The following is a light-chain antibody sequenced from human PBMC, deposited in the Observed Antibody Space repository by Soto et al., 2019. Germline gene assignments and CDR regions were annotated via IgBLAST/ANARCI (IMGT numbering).Light chain of an antibody. CDR2: GVS. V-gene: IGKV3-20*01. CDR3: QQFGTSPLVT. Sequence: EIVLTQSPGTLSLSPGERATLSCRASQSVNTKYLAWYQQKPGQAPRLLIYGVSSRATGIPDRFSGSGSGTDFILTISRVEPEDFAVYYCQQFGTSPLVTFGHGTKVNI. J-gene: IGKJ3*01. CDR1: QSVNTKY.